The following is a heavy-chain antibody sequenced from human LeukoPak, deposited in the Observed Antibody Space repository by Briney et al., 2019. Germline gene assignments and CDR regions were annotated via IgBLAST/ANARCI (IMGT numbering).Heavy chain of an antibody. Sequence: PSETLSLTCTLSGGSISSYYWSWIRQPPGKGLEWIGYIYYSGSTNYNPSLKSRVTISVDTSKNQFSLKLSSVTAADTAVYYCARGGIAAAGTSDYWGQGTLVTVSS. CDR1: GGSISSYY. V-gene: IGHV4-59*01. CDR2: IYYSGST. J-gene: IGHJ4*02. CDR3: ARGGIAAAGTSDY. D-gene: IGHD6-13*01.